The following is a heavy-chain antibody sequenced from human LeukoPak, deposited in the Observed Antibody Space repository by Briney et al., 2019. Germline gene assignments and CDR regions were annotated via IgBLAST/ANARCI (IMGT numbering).Heavy chain of an antibody. J-gene: IGHJ4*02. CDR2: MNPNSGNT. V-gene: IGHV1-8*01. CDR3: ARGLTMIVVAPGY. Sequence: ASVKVSCKASGYTFTSYDINWVRQATGQGLEWMGWMNPNSGNTGYAQKLQGRVTMTTDTSTSTAYMELRSLRSDDTAVYYCARGLTMIVVAPGYWGQGTLVTVSS. CDR1: GYTFTSYD. D-gene: IGHD3-22*01.